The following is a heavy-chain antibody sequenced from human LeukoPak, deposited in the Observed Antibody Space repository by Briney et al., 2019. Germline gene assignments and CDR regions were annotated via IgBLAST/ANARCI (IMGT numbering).Heavy chain of an antibody. CDR3: ARPRIAAAGHFDY. Sequence: SETLSLTCTVSGGSISSYDWSWLRQPAGKGLEWIGRIYTSGSPNYNPSLKSRVTMSVDTSKNQFSLKLSSVTAADTAVYYCARPRIAAAGHFDYWGQGTLVTVSS. V-gene: IGHV4-4*07. J-gene: IGHJ4*02. CDR1: GGSISSYD. CDR2: IYTSGSP. D-gene: IGHD6-13*01.